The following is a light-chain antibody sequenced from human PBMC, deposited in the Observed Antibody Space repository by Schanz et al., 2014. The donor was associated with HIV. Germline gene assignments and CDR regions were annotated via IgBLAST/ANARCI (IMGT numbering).Light chain of an antibody. V-gene: IGKV1-5*03. J-gene: IGKJ2*03. CDR1: QNIGNS. Sequence: DIQMTQSPSTLSASVGDRVTIACRASQNIGNSLAWFQLKPGRAPKLLIYSASSLHTGVPSTFSGSGSGTEFALTISSLQPDDFATYYCQQYNDYAYSFGQGTKLEIK. CDR3: QQYNDYAYS. CDR2: SAS.